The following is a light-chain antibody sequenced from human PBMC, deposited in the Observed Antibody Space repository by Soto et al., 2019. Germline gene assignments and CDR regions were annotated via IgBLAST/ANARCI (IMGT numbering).Light chain of an antibody. CDR3: SSYTSSSTLYV. CDR1: SSDVGGYNY. Sequence: QSALTQPASVSGSPGQSITNSCTGTSSDVGGYNYVSWYQQHPGKAPKLMSYDVSNRPSGVSNRFSGSKSGNTASLTISGLQAEDEADYYCSSYTSSSTLYVFGTGTQLTVL. V-gene: IGLV2-14*01. J-gene: IGLJ1*01. CDR2: DVS.